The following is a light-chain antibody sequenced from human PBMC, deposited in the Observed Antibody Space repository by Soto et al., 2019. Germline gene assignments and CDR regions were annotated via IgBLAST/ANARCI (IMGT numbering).Light chain of an antibody. CDR2: SAS. V-gene: IGKV3-15*01. CDR3: QQCNDWPLT. CDR1: QSVSSD. Sequence: EIVMTQSPVTLSVSPGERVTLSCRTSQSVSSDLAWYQQKPGQAPRLLIYSASTRAISFPARFSGSGSGTAFTLTISSLQSEDSAVYYCQQCNDWPLTFGGGTKVEIK. J-gene: IGKJ4*01.